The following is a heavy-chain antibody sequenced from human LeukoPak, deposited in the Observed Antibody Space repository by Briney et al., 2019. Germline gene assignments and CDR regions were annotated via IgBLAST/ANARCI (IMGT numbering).Heavy chain of an antibody. J-gene: IGHJ4*02. CDR1: GYTFTIYY. CDR3: ARGMTTVTTGAALIFGY. Sequence: GASVKVSCKASGYTFTIYYMHWVRQAPGQGLEWMVIINPSGGSTSYAQKFQGRVTMTRDTSTSTVYMELSSLRSEDTAVYYCARGMTTVTTGAALIFGYWGQGTLVTVSS. CDR2: INPSGGST. D-gene: IGHD4-17*01. V-gene: IGHV1-46*01.